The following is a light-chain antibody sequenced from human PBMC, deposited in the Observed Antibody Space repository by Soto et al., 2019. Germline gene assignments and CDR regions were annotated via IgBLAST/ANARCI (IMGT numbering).Light chain of an antibody. CDR3: CSYAGSYTYV. CDR1: SSDVGGYNF. Sequence: QSALTQPRSVSGSPGQSVTISCTGTSSDVGGYNFVSWYQQHPGKAPKLMIYDVTKRPSGVPDRFSGSKSGNTASLTISGLKAEDEAYYYCCSYAGSYTYVFGTGTKVTVL. CDR2: DVT. J-gene: IGLJ1*01. V-gene: IGLV2-11*01.